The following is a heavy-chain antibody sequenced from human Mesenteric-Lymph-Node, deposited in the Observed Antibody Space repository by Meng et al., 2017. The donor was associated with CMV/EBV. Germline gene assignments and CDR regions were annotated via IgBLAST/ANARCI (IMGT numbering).Heavy chain of an antibody. Sequence: ASVKVSCKASGYTFTSYYMHWVRQAPGQGLEWMGIINPSGGSTSYAQKFQGRVTMTRDTSTSTVYMELSSLRSEDTAVYYCARDHIRLEWFGLYGMDVWGQGTTVTVSS. CDR1: GYTFTSYY. CDR2: INPSGGST. J-gene: IGHJ6*02. V-gene: IGHV1-46*01. D-gene: IGHD3-10*01. CDR3: ARDHIRLEWFGLYGMDV.